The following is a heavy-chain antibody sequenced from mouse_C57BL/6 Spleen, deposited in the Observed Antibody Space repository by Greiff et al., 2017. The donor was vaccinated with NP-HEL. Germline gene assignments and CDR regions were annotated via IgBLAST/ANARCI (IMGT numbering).Heavy chain of an antibody. CDR3: ARIPYSRYGDYFDY. CDR1: GFSLTSYA. CDR2: IWTGGGT. V-gene: IGHV2-9-1*01. D-gene: IGHD2-14*01. J-gene: IGHJ2*01. Sequence: VQVVESGPGLVAPSQSLSITCTVSGFSLTSYAISWVRQPPGKGLEWLGVIWTGGGTNYNSALKSRLSISKDNSKSQVFLKMNSLQTDDTARYYCARIPYSRYGDYFDYWGQGTTLTVSS.